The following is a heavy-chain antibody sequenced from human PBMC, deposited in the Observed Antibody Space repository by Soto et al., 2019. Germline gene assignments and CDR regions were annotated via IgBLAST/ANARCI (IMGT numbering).Heavy chain of an antibody. CDR2: ISWDDDK. J-gene: IGHJ4*02. Sequence: QITLKESGPTLVKPTQTLTLTCTFSVFSLSTSGVGVGWIRQHPGKALEWLALISWDDDKRYSPSLKSRLTITKDTSKNPVVLTMTNMDPVETATYYCAHSDWKNVFDYWGQGTLVTVSS. V-gene: IGHV2-5*02. CDR3: AHSDWKNVFDY. D-gene: IGHD1-1*01. CDR1: VFSLSTSGVG.